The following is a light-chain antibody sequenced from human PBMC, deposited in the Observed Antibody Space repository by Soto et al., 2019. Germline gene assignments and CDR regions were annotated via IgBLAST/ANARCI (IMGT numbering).Light chain of an antibody. CDR1: QSINSW. CDR2: DAS. J-gene: IGKJ1*01. CDR3: QQYTSYSWT. Sequence: DIQITQSPSTLSASFGGRVAITFRASQSINSWLAWYQQKPGKAPQILIYDASTLKSGVPSRFSASGSGTEFTLIISSLQPDDFATYYCQQYTSYSWTFGQGTKVDIK. V-gene: IGKV1-5*01.